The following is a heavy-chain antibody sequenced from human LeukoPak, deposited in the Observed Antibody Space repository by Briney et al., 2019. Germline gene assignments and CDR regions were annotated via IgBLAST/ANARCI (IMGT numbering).Heavy chain of an antibody. CDR2: IHTSGSA. V-gene: IGHV4-61*02. Sequence: SETLSLTCIVSGGSISSGDFYWNWIRQPAGKTLEWIGRIHTSGSAHYNPSLKNRVTISLDTSKKQFYLSLYSVTAADTAVYFCARTVGGIKEFDSWGQGTLVTVSS. D-gene: IGHD3-16*01. J-gene: IGHJ4*02. CDR3: ARTVGGIKEFDS. CDR1: GGSISSGDFY.